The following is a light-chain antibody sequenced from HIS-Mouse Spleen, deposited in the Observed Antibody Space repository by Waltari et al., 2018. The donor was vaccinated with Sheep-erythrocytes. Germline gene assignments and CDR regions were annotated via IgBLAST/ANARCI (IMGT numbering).Light chain of an antibody. J-gene: IGLJ3*02. V-gene: IGLV2-11*01. CDR2: DVS. CDR3: CSYAGSYTFWV. CDR1: SSDVGGYNY. Sequence: QSALTQPRSVSGSPVQSVTISCTGTSSDVGGYNYVSWYQQHPGKAPKLMIYDVSNRPSGVPDRFSGSKSSNTASLTISGLQAEDEADYYCCSYAGSYTFWVFGGGTKLTVL.